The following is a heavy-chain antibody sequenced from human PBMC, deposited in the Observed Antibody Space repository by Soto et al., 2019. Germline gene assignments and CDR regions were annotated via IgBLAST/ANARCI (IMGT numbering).Heavy chain of an antibody. D-gene: IGHD3-3*01. Sequence: EVQLVESGGGLVKPGGSLRLSCAASGFTFSNYSMNWVRQAPGKGLEWVSSISSSGSYIYHVDSVKGRFTISRDNAKNSLYLQMNSLRAEDTAVYHCARDFSVDFDFWSGNWFDPWGQGTQVTVSS. CDR3: ARDFSVDFDFWSGNWFDP. CDR2: ISSSGSYI. CDR1: GFTFSNYS. V-gene: IGHV3-21*01. J-gene: IGHJ5*02.